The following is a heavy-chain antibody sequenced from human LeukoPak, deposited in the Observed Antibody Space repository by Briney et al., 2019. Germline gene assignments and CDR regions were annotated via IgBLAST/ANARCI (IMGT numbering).Heavy chain of an antibody. CDR1: GGTFSSYA. V-gene: IGHV1-69*05. CDR3: ARGYCSSTSCYKAFYYYYYMDV. J-gene: IGHJ6*03. Sequence: SVTVSCKASGGTFSSYAISWVRQAPGQGLEWMGGIIPIFGTANYAQKFQGRVTITTDESTSTAYMELSSLRPEDTAVYYCARGYCSSTSCYKAFYYYYYMDVWGKGTTVTVSS. D-gene: IGHD2-2*02. CDR2: IIPIFGTA.